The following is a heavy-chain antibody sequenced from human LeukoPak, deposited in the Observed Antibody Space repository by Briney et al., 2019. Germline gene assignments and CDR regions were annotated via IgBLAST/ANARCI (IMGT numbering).Heavy chain of an antibody. D-gene: IGHD4-17*01. CDR2: INHSGST. CDR3: ARGPSMTTVTPRARSYYYIDV. V-gene: IGHV4-34*01. CDR1: GGSFSGYY. J-gene: IGHJ6*03. Sequence: SETLSLTCAVYGGSFSGYYWSWIRQPPGKGLEWIGEINHSGSTNYNPSLKSRVTISVDTSKNQFSLKLSCVTAAGPAVSYCARGPSMTTVTPRARSYYYIDVWGKGTTVTVSS.